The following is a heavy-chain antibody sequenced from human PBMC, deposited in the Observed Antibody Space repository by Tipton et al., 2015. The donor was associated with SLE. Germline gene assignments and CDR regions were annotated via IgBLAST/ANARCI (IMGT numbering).Heavy chain of an antibody. CDR2: IHSDGSTR. V-gene: IGHV3-74*01. Sequence: SLRLSCAASGFTFSDYWIHWVRQAPGKGPEWVSRIHSDGSTRSFADSVKGRFTISRDNGKSTVDLQMNSLRADDTAVYYCARDFQAPGAGDYWGQGTLVTVSS. D-gene: IGHD6-19*01. CDR3: ARDFQAPGAGDY. CDR1: GFTFSDYW. J-gene: IGHJ4*02.